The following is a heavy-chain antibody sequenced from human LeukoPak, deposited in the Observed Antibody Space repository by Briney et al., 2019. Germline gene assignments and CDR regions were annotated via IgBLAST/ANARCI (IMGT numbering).Heavy chain of an antibody. V-gene: IGHV1-2*02. CDR3: ARPIAAAGISWFDP. J-gene: IGHJ5*02. CDR1: GYTFTGYY. CDR2: INPNSGGT. Sequence: ASVKVSCEASGYTFTGYYMHWVRQAPGQGLEWMGWINPNSGGTNYAQKFQGRVTMTRDTSISTAYMELSRLRSDDTAVYYCARPIAAAGISWFDPWGQGTLVTVSS. D-gene: IGHD6-13*01.